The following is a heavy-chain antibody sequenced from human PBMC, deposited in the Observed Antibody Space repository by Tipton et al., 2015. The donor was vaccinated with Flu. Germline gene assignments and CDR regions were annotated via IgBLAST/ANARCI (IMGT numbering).Heavy chain of an antibody. CDR2: IKQDGSAK. CDR1: GFTFSSYW. CDR3: ARGTSTVITKDYFDY. J-gene: IGHJ4*02. D-gene: IGHD4-17*01. Sequence: SLRLSCAASGFTFSSYWMSWVRQAPGRGLEWVANIKQDGSAKDYVDSVEGRFTISRDNTKNSLYLQMNSLRAEDTAVYYCARGTSTVITKDYFDYWGQGTLVTVSS. V-gene: IGHV3-7*04.